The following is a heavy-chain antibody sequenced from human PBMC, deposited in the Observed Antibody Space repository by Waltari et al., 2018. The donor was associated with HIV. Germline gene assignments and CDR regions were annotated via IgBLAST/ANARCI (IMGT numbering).Heavy chain of an antibody. CDR3: ARGGYSSGWYYFDY. Sequence: QVQLVQSGAEVKKPGPSVTVSCKASGGTFSTYTISWVLQGPGQGLEWMGRIIPILGIANDAQKFQGRVTITADKSTSTAYMELSSLRSEDTAVYYCARGGYSSGWYYFDYWGQGTLVTVSS. CDR2: IIPILGIA. D-gene: IGHD6-19*01. J-gene: IGHJ4*02. CDR1: GGTFSTYT. V-gene: IGHV1-69*02.